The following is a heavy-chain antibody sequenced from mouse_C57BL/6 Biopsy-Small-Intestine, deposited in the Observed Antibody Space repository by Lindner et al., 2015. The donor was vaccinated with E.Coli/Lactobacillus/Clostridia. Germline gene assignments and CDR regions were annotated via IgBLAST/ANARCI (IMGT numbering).Heavy chain of an antibody. CDR1: GYTFTAYY. CDR3: ARGGTGDSGKYDIDYYYGMDV. CDR2: INPNSGGT. J-gene: IGHJ1*01. D-gene: IGHD1-1*01. Sequence: SVKVSCKASGYTFTAYYLHWVRQAPGQGLEWMGWINPNSGGTHYAQKFQGSVTMTRDTSISTAYMEVTRLRSDDTAVYYCARGGTGDSGKYDIDYYYGMDVWGQGTTVTVSS. V-gene: IGHV1-53*01.